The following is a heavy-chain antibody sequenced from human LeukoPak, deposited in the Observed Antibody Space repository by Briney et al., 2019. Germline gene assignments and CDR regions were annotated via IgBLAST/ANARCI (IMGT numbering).Heavy chain of an antibody. V-gene: IGHV4-30-4*01. Sequence: SETLSLTCTVSGGSISSGDYYWSWIRQPPGKGLEWIGYIYHSGSTYYNPSLKSRVTISVDTSKNQFSLKLSSVTAADTAVYYCARDSPWELRRFDYWGQGTLVTVSS. J-gene: IGHJ4*02. D-gene: IGHD1-26*01. CDR3: ARDSPWELRRFDY. CDR2: IYHSGST. CDR1: GGSISSGDYY.